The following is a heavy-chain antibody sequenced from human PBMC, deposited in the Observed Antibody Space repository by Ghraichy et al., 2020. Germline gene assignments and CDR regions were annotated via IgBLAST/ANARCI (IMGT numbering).Heavy chain of an antibody. J-gene: IGHJ4*02. CDR1: GYTFTSYG. D-gene: IGHD3-22*01. Sequence: ASVKVSCKASGYTFTSYGISWVRQAPGQGLEWMGWISAYNGNTNYAQKLQGRVTMTTDTSTSTAYMELRSLRSDDTAVYYCAREAPARQSYYYDSSGYYWNYWGQGTLVTVSS. CDR2: ISAYNGNT. CDR3: AREAPARQSYYYDSSGYYWNY. V-gene: IGHV1-18*01.